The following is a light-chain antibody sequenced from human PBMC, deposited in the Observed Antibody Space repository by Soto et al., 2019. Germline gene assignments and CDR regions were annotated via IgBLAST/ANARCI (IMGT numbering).Light chain of an antibody. CDR2: GAS. CDR1: QRVTRNY. Sequence: ELVLTQSPRNLSLSPGERATLSFRASQRVTRNYVAWFQQKPGQAPSLLIYGASSRATGIPDRFSGSGSGTDFTLTISKLESDDFAVYYCQQYGNSATTYGEGTKVDIK. V-gene: IGKV3-20*01. CDR3: QQYGNSATT. J-gene: IGKJ1*01.